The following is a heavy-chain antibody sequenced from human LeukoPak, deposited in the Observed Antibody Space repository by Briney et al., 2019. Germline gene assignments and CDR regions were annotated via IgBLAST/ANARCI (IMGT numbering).Heavy chain of an antibody. J-gene: IGHJ3*02. CDR2: IYYSGST. CDR3: ARGQQNSWQLVRAFDI. D-gene: IGHD6-13*01. V-gene: IGHV4-39*07. Sequence: PSETLSLTCTVSGGSISSSSYYWGWIRQPPGKGLEWIGSIYYSGSTNYNPSLKSRVTISVDTSKSQFSLKLTSVTAADTAVYYCARGQQNSWQLVRAFDIWGQGTMVTVSS. CDR1: GGSISSSSYY.